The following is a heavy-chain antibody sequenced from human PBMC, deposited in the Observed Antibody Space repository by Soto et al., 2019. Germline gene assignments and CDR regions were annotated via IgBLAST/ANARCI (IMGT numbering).Heavy chain of an antibody. CDR3: VREDDGGAREYYGLDV. Sequence: QVQLQQSGPGLVKPSQTLSLTCTVSGVSISYEYYHWTWIRQSPGKGLEWIGYVHYSGSIMYNPSFKSRVTISVDTSKNQFSLHLSSVTAADTAVYFCVREDDGGAREYYGLDVWGQGTTVTVSS. D-gene: IGHD3-16*01. CDR1: GVSISYEYYH. J-gene: IGHJ6*02. CDR2: VHYSGSI. V-gene: IGHV4-30-4*08.